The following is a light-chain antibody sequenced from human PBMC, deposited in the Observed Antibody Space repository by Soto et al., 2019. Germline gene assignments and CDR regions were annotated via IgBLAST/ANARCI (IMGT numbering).Light chain of an antibody. CDR3: QQRRNCTLT. CDR2: DAS. CDR1: QSVSSY. V-gene: IGKV3-11*01. Sequence: EIVLTQSPATLSLSPGERATLSCRASQSVSSYLAWYQQKPGQAPRLLIYDASNRATGIPARFSGSGSGTDFTLTISSLEPEDCAVYYCQQRRNCTLTFGGGTKVEI. J-gene: IGKJ4*01.